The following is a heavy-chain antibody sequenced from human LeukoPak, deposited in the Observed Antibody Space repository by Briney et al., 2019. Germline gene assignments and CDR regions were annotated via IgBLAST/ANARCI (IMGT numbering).Heavy chain of an antibody. CDR2: INEDGSYK. D-gene: IGHD2/OR15-2a*01. Sequence: GGSLRLSCAASGFTFSSYAMTWVRQAPGKGLEGVANINEDGSYKLYVDSVKGRFAISRDNVDNSLVLQMDGLTVDDTAVYFCARAQGDRYLLSHYYYYMDVWGKGTTVTISS. V-gene: IGHV3-7*01. CDR3: ARAQGDRYLLSHYYYYMDV. CDR1: GFTFSSYA. J-gene: IGHJ6*03.